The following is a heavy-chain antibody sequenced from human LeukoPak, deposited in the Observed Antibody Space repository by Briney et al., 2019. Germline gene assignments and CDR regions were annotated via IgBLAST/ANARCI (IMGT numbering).Heavy chain of an antibody. CDR2: IRRKTDGGTT. V-gene: IGHV3-15*01. J-gene: IGHJ2*01. Sequence: GESLRLSCEASGFTFSNAWMSWVRQAPGKGLEWVGRIRRKTDGGTTDHAAPVKGRFTISRDDSKNTLYLEMNSLKTEDTAVYYCATDLDYSGYFDLWGRGVPVTVSS. CDR1: GFTFSNAW. CDR3: ATDLDYSGYFDL. D-gene: IGHD2-15*01.